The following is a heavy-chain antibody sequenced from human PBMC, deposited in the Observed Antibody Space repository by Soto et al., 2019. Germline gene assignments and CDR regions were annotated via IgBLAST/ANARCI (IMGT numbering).Heavy chain of an antibody. Sequence: PSETLCLTCGVAGGTVASSHWWSWVRQSPGGGLEWIGNVYHTGDTNFNPSLQSRVTISVDKSNNQFSLRLNSLTAADTAVYFCAREIVTAGGNNYFDPWGPGTLVTVSS. V-gene: IGHV4-4*02. J-gene: IGHJ5*02. D-gene: IGHD2-21*02. CDR1: GGTVASSHW. CDR3: AREIVTAGGNNYFDP. CDR2: VYHTGDT.